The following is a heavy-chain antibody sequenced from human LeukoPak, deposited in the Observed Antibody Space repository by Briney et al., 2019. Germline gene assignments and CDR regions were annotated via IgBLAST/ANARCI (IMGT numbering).Heavy chain of an antibody. V-gene: IGHV3-23*01. J-gene: IGHJ4*02. CDR1: GFTFSSYA. Sequence: PGGSLRLXCAASGFTFSSYAMSWVRQAPGKGLEWVSAISGSGGSTYYADSVKGRFTISRDNSKNTLYLQMNSLRAEDTAVYYCAKATNYYDSSGYYFDYWGQGTLVTVSS. CDR3: AKATNYYDSSGYYFDY. D-gene: IGHD3-22*01. CDR2: ISGSGGST.